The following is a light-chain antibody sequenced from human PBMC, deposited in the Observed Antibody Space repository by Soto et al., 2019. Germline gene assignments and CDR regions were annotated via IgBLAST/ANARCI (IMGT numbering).Light chain of an antibody. Sequence: DIQMTQSPSTLSGSVGDRVTITCRASQTISSWLAWYQQKPGKAPKLLIDDAFNLETGVPSRFSGSGSGTDFTFTISSLQPEDIATYYCQQYDSFPRTFGQGTKVEIK. V-gene: IGKV1-33*01. CDR3: QQYDSFPRT. CDR2: DAF. CDR1: QTISSW. J-gene: IGKJ1*01.